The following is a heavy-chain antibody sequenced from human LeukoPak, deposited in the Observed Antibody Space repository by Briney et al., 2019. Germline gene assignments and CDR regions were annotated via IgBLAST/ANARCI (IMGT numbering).Heavy chain of an antibody. CDR3: ARRAAGSWGAFDI. D-gene: IGHD3-10*01. Sequence: SETLSLTCTVSVGSINSSSYYWGWIRQPPGKGLEWIGTIYYSGSTYYNPSLKSRVTISVDTSKNQFSLKLSSVTAADTAVYYCARRAAGSWGAFDIWGQGTMVTVSS. CDR1: VGSINSSSYY. CDR2: IYYSGST. J-gene: IGHJ3*02. V-gene: IGHV4-39*01.